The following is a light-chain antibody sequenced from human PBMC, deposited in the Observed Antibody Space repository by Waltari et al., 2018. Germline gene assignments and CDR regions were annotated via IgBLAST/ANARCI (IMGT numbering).Light chain of an antibody. Sequence: EIVLTQSPGTLSLSPGERATLSCRASQSVSSSYLAWYQQKPGQAPRLLIYGASSRATGIPDRFSGSGSGTDFTLTISRLEPEDFAVYYCQQYGITYTFGQGTKLEI. CDR2: GAS. V-gene: IGKV3-20*01. J-gene: IGKJ2*01. CDR1: QSVSSSY. CDR3: QQYGITYT.